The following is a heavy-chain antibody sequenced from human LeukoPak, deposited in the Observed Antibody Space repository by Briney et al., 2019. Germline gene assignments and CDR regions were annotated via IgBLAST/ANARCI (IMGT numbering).Heavy chain of an antibody. CDR2: ISAYNGNT. CDR1: GYTFTSYG. J-gene: IGHJ5*02. CDR3: ARVRRDSGSYMRRGNWFDP. D-gene: IGHD1-26*01. V-gene: IGHV1-18*01. Sequence: ASVKVSCKASGYTFTSYGISCGRQAPGQGLEWMGWISAYNGNTNYAQKLQGRVTMTTDTSTSTAYMELRSLRSDDTAVYYCARVRRDSGSYMRRGNWFDPWGQGTLVTVSS.